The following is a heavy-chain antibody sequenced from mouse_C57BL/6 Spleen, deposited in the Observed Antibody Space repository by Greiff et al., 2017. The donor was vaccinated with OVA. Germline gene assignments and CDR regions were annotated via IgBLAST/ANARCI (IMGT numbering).Heavy chain of an antibody. J-gene: IGHJ1*01. CDR2: ISGGSGDT. D-gene: IGHD1-1*01. CDR1: GFTFSDYT. V-gene: IGHV5-9*01. CDR3: ARHPYGSSLDWYFDF. Sequence: EVKVVESGAGLVKPGASVKLSCAASGFTFSDYTMSWVRQTPEKRLEWIATISGGSGDTDYTQSVKGRFTLSRDNAKNTLYRQVRSLRSEDTALYYCARHPYGSSLDWYFDFWGPGTTVTVSS.